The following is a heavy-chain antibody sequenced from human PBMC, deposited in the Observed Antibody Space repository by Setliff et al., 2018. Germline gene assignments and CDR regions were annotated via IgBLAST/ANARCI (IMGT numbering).Heavy chain of an antibody. Sequence: AASVKVSCKASGYTLTTYDMHWVRQAPGQRLEWMGWINAGNGNTKYSPKFQGRVTITRDTSASTAYMELSSLRSEDTAVYYCARDGEYYGSGIYSTRYYYSYGLDVWGQGTTVTVSS. CDR1: GYTLTTYD. CDR2: INAGNGNT. CDR3: ARDGEYYGSGIYSTRYYYSYGLDV. V-gene: IGHV1-3*01. D-gene: IGHD3-10*01. J-gene: IGHJ6*02.